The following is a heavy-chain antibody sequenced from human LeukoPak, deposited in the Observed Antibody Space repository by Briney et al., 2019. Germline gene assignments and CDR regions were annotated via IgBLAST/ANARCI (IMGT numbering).Heavy chain of an antibody. CDR2: IYYSGST. J-gene: IGHJ4*02. CDR3: ARDRDIVVVPAATSFDY. V-gene: IGHV4-39*07. CDR1: GGSISSSSYY. Sequence: SETRSLTCTVSGGSISSSSYYWGWIRQPPGKGLEWIGSIYYSGSTYYNPSLKSRVTISVDTSKNQFSLKLSSVTAADTAVYYCARDRDIVVVPAATSFDYWGQGTLVTVSS. D-gene: IGHD2-2*01.